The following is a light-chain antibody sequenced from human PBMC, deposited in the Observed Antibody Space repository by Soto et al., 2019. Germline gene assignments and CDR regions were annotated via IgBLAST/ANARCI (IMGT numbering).Light chain of an antibody. CDR2: GVS. V-gene: IGLV2-14*01. J-gene: IGLJ1*01. Sequence: QSVLTQPASVSGSPGQSITISCSGTRSDIGSYNYVAWYQQFPGKTPKILIYGVSNRPSGVSSRSSGSKSGNTAFLTISGLQAEDEADYYCISYTGSSTSYVFGSGTKVTVL. CDR3: ISYTGSSTSYV. CDR1: RSDIGSYNY.